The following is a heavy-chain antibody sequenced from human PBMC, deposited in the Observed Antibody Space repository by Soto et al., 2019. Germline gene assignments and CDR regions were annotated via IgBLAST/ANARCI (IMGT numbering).Heavy chain of an antibody. D-gene: IGHD1-1*01. CDR1: GCTFSSYA. Sequence: ASVKVSCKASGCTFSSYAISWVRQAPGQGLEWMGGIIPIFGTANYAQKFQGRVTITADESTSTAYMELSSLRSEDTAVYYCARANWNISSGPTQNWFDPWGQGTLVTVSS. V-gene: IGHV1-69*13. J-gene: IGHJ5*02. CDR3: ARANWNISSGPTQNWFDP. CDR2: IIPIFGTA.